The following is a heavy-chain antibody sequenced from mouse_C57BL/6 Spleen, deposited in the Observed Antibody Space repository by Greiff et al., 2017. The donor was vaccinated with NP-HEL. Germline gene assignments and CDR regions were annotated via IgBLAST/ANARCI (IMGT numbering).Heavy chain of an antibody. CDR2: IYPGSGNT. Sequence: VQLQQSGAELVRPGASVKLSCKASGYTFTDYYINWVKQRPGQGLEWIARIYPGSGNTYYNEKFKGKATLTAEKSSSTAYMQLSSLTSEDSAVYFCARCDYDGIAYWGQGTLVTVSA. CDR1: GYTFTDYY. D-gene: IGHD2-4*01. V-gene: IGHV1-76*01. CDR3: ARCDYDGIAY. J-gene: IGHJ3*01.